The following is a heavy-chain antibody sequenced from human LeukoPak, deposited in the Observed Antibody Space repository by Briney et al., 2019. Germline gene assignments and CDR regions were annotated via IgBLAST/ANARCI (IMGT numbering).Heavy chain of an antibody. CDR2: IYTGGTT. V-gene: IGHV3-66*01. CDR3: ASGPGPFDY. Sequence: PGGSLRLSCAASGFSVTSNHMNWVRQAPGKGLEWVSIIYTGGTTHYADSLNDRFTISRDDSINTLYLQMNSLRAEDTAVYYCASGPGPFDYWGQGTLVNVSS. CDR1: GFSVTSNH. J-gene: IGHJ4*02.